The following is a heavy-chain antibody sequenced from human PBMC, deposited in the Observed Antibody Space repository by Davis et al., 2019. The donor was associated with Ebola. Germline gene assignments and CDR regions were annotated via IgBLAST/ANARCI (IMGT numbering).Heavy chain of an antibody. CDR3: ARGGVVIGHYYYYGMDV. D-gene: IGHD2-21*01. CDR2: INSDGSST. J-gene: IGHJ6*02. CDR1: GFTFSSYW. Sequence: HTGGSLRLSCAASGFTFSSYWMHWVRQAPGKGLVWVSRINSDGSSTSYADSVKGRFTISRDNAKNTLYLQMNSLKAEDTAVYYCARGGVVIGHYYYYGMDVWGQGTTVTVSS. V-gene: IGHV3-74*01.